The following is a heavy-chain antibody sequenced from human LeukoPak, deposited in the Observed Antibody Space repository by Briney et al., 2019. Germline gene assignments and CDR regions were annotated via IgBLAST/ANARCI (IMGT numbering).Heavy chain of an antibody. J-gene: IGHJ5*02. D-gene: IGHD2-15*01. V-gene: IGHV1-69*10. CDR3: ARDLGYCSGGSCYRRWFDP. CDR2: IIPILGAA. CDR1: GGSFSTYA. Sequence: ASVKVSCKTSGGSFSTYAISWVRQAPGQGLEWMGGIIPILGAANYAQKFQGRVTITADKSTSTAYMELSSLRSEDTAVYYCARDLGYCSGGSCYRRWFDPWGQGTLVTVSS.